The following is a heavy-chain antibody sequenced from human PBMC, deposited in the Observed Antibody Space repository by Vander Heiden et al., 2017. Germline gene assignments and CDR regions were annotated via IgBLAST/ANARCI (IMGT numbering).Heavy chain of an antibody. CDR3: ANRPGPY. CDR2: ISGRGETT. V-gene: IGHV3-23*01. CDR1: GFTFSSYA. J-gene: IGHJ4*02. Sequence: EVQLLESGGGLVQPGGSLRLSCAASGFTFSSYAMSWVRQAPGKGLEWVSAISGRGETTYYADSVKGRFTSSRDNSKNTLCLQMNSLRVEDTAGYYCANRPGPYWGQGTLVTVSS.